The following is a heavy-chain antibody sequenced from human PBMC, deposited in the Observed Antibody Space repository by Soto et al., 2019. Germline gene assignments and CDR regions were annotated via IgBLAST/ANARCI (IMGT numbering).Heavy chain of an antibody. V-gene: IGHV4-34*01. J-gene: IGHJ6*04. D-gene: IGHD2-2*01. CDR1: GGSFSDYY. Sequence: SETLSLTCAVSGGSFSDYYWSWIRQPPGKGLEWIGEINHSGSTNYNPSLKSRVTISVDTSKNQFSLKLSSVTAADTAVYYCARAGRYQLLRLDVWGKGTTVTVSS. CDR2: INHSGST. CDR3: ARAGRYQLLRLDV.